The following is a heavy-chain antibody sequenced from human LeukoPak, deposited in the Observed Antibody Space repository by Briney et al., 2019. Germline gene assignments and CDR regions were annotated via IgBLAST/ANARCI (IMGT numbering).Heavy chain of an antibody. V-gene: IGHV3-21*05. J-gene: IGHJ3*02. CDR1: GFTLSTYS. CDR2: ISSSNRDI. Sequence: GGSLRLSCAASGFTLSTYSMNWVRQAPGKGLEWVSYISSSNRDIRYADSVKGRFTISRDKAKNSLYLQMNSLRVEDTAVYYCARDLTTTNPDAFDIWGQGTMVTVSS. D-gene: IGHD4/OR15-4a*01. CDR3: ARDLTTTNPDAFDI.